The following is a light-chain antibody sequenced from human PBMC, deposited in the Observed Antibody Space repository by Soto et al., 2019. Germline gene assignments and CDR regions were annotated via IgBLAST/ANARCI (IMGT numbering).Light chain of an antibody. Sequence: QAVVTQPPSVSGAPGQRVTISCTGSSSNIGAHYDVHWYQQFPGTAPKLLIYGNSNRPSGVPDRFSGSKSGTSASLAITGLQAEDEADYYCQSYDSSLSGVIFGGGTKLTVL. CDR2: GNS. V-gene: IGLV1-40*01. J-gene: IGLJ2*01. CDR3: QSYDSSLSGVI. CDR1: SSNIGAHYD.